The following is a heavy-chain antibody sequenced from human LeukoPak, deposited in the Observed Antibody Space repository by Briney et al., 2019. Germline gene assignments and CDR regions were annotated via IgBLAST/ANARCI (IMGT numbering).Heavy chain of an antibody. J-gene: IGHJ6*02. CDR1: GGSISSYY. D-gene: IGHD2-2*01. Sequence: SETLSLTCTVSGGSISSYYWSWIRQPPGKGLEWIGYIYYSGSTNYNPSLKSRVTISVDTSKNQFSLKLSSVTAADTAVYYCARVRYCSSTSCYASPYYYYGVDVWGQGTTVTVSS. CDR2: IYYSGST. CDR3: ARVRYCSSTSCYASPYYYYGVDV. V-gene: IGHV4-59*01.